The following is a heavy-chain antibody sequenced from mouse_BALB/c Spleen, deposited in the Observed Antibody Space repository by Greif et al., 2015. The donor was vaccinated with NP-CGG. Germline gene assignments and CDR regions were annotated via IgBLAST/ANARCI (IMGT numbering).Heavy chain of an antibody. V-gene: IGHV1-84*02. Sequence: VQLVESGPELVKPRASVKISCKTSGYTFTDYYINWVKQKPGQGLEWFGWIYPGSGNTKYSERVKGKATLTVDTSSSTAYMRLSSLTSEDTGVYFCARSNFDYWGQGTTLTVSP. CDR1: GYTFTDYY. CDR3: ARSNFDY. CDR2: IYPGSGNT. J-gene: IGHJ2*01.